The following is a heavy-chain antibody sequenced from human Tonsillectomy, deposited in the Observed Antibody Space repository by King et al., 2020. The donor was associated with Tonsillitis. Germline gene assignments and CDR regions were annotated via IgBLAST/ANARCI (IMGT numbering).Heavy chain of an antibody. Sequence: VQLVQSGGGLVKPGGSLRLSCAASGFTFSSYSMNWVRQAPGKGLEWVSSISSSSSYIYYADSVKGRFTISRDNAKNSLYLQMNSLRAEDAAVYYCARGEDYEYYFDYWGQGTLVTVSS. CDR3: ARGEDYEYYFDY. CDR1: GFTFSSYS. V-gene: IGHV3-21*01. J-gene: IGHJ4*02. CDR2: ISSSSSYI. D-gene: IGHD4-17*01.